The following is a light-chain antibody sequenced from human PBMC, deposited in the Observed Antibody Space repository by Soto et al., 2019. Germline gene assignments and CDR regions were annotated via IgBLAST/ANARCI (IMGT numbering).Light chain of an antibody. CDR3: QQTHTSPPT. Sequence: EIQVTQSPSSLSASVGDRVTITCRASQNVGNHLNWYQQKSGQAPKMLFSRATTLQTGVPSGFSASGXGTEFTLTISSLQPEDFATYFGQQTHTSPPTFGQGTKV. J-gene: IGKJ1*01. CDR1: QNVGNH. CDR2: RAT. V-gene: IGKV1-39*01.